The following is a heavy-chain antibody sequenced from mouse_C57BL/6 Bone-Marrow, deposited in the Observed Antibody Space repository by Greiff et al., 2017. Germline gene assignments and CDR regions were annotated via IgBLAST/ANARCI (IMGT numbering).Heavy chain of an antibody. J-gene: IGHJ2*01. Sequence: VQLQQSGAELVRPGASVKLSCTASGFNIKDYYMHWVKPRPEQGLEWIGRIDPEDGDPEYAPKFQGKATMTADTSSHTAYLQLSSLTSEDTAVYYCTTGGYYLDYWGQGTTLTVSS. CDR2: IDPEDGDP. CDR3: TTGGYYLDY. V-gene: IGHV14-1*01. CDR1: GFNIKDYY.